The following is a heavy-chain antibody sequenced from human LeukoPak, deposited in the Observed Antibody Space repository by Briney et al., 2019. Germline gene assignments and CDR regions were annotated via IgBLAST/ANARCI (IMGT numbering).Heavy chain of an antibody. J-gene: IGHJ4*02. D-gene: IGHD6-6*01. Sequence: SETLSLTRTVSGGSISSYYWSWIRQPAGKGLEWIGRIYTSGSTNYNPSLKSRVTMSVDTSKNQFSLKLSSVTAADTAVYYCARDPEKPARPFGAFDYWGQGTLVTVSS. CDR1: GGSISSYY. V-gene: IGHV4-4*07. CDR2: IYTSGST. CDR3: ARDPEKPARPFGAFDY.